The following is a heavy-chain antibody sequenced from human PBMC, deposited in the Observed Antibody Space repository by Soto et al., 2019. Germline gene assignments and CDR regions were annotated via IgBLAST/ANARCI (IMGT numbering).Heavy chain of an antibody. CDR3: ARAGYSYNTGYYFDY. Sequence: SETLSLTCIVSGGSISSYYWSWVRQPPGKGLEWIGYVYYSGTTYHNPPLKSRVTMSVDTSNNQFSLKVSSVTAADTAVYYCARAGYSYNTGYYFDYWGQGTLVTVSS. CDR2: VYYSGTT. J-gene: IGHJ4*02. D-gene: IGHD5-18*01. V-gene: IGHV4-59*01. CDR1: GGSISSYY.